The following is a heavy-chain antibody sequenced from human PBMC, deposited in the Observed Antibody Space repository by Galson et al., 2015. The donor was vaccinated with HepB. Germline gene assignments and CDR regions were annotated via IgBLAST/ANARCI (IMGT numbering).Heavy chain of an antibody. D-gene: IGHD3-3*01. V-gene: IGHV1-46*01. Sequence: SVTVSCKASGSTFTSYYMHWVRQAPGQGLEWMGIINPSGGSTSYAQKFQGRVTMTRDTSTSTVYMELSSLRSEDTAVYYCASSPSTFGVVVTLLDLWGRGTLVTVSS. J-gene: IGHJ2*01. CDR3: ASSPSTFGVVVTLLDL. CDR2: INPSGGST. CDR1: GSTFTSYY.